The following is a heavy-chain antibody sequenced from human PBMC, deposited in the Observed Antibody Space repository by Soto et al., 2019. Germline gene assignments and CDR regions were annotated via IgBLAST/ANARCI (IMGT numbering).Heavy chain of an antibody. CDR3: ARDYSMVVVVPGY. V-gene: IGHV3-30*03. J-gene: IGHJ4*02. Sequence: GGSLILSCAASGFTFSSYAMHWVRQAPGKGLEWVALISYDGSNEYYADSVKGRFTISRDNSKNTLYLQMNSLRAEDTAVYYCARDYSMVVVVPGYWGQGTLVTVSS. CDR2: ISYDGSNE. CDR1: GFTFSSYA. D-gene: IGHD3-22*01.